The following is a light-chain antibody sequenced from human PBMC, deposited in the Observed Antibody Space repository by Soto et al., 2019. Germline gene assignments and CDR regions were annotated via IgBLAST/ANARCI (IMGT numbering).Light chain of an antibody. CDR2: GAS. CDR3: QQYNNWPPIT. Sequence: EIVLTQSPSILSVSPGDRATLSCRASQSISRSLAWYQQKPGQAPRLLIYGASTRATGIPARFSGSGSGTEFTLTISSLQSEDFAVYYCQQYNNWPPITFGQGTRLEIK. CDR1: QSISRS. V-gene: IGKV3-15*01. J-gene: IGKJ5*01.